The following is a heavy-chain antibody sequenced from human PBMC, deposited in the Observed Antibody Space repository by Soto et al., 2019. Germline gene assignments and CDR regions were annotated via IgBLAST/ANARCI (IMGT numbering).Heavy chain of an antibody. D-gene: IGHD1-26*01. V-gene: IGHV3-30-3*01. J-gene: IGHJ6*02. CDR1: GFTFSSYA. Sequence: AGGSLRLSCAASGFTFSSYAMHWVRQAPGKGLEWVAVISYDGSNKYYADSVKGRFTISRDNSKNTLYLQMNSLRAEDTAVYYCARAGGELLRNYYYGMDVWGQGTTVTVSS. CDR3: ARAGGELLRNYYYGMDV. CDR2: ISYDGSNK.